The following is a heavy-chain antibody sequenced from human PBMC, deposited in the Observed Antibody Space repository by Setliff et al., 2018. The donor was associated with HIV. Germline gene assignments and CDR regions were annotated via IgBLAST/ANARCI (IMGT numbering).Heavy chain of an antibody. D-gene: IGHD5-18*01. Sequence: SETLSLTCSVSGGSISSYYWSWIRQPPGKGLEWIGYIYYSGSTNYNPSLEGRVTISVDTSKNQFSLKLSSVTAADTAMYYCARHWGYSYGIDYWGQGIPVTVSS. CDR2: IYYSGST. V-gene: IGHV4-59*08. J-gene: IGHJ4*02. CDR1: GGSISSYY. CDR3: ARHWGYSYGIDY.